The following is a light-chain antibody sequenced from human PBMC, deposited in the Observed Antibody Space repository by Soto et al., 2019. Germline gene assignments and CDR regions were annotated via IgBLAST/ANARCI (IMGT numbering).Light chain of an antibody. Sequence: QSALTQPASVSGSPGQSMTISCSGTSSDVGGYNYVSWYQQHPGKAPKLMIYEVSNRPSGDSDRFSGSKSGNTASLTISGLQPEDEADYYCSSYTRSSTPYVFGSGTKLTVL. CDR3: SSYTRSSTPYV. CDR1: SSDVGGYNY. CDR2: EVS. V-gene: IGLV2-14*03. J-gene: IGLJ1*01.